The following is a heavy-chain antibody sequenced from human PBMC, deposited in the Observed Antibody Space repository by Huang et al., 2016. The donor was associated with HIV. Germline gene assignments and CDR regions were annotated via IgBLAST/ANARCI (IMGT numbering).Heavy chain of an antibody. J-gene: IGHJ5*02. D-gene: IGHD5-12*01. V-gene: IGHV3-23*01. CDR1: AFTFRSYA. Sequence: EMQLLESGGGLVQPGGSLRLSCAASAFTFRSYAMTWVRQARVKGLEWGSAARVIGGNTYYADSVKGRLTISRDNYKNTLYLQMNSLRAEDTAVYYCAKVASGYDFSARGSDWFDPWGQGTLVSVSS. CDR3: AKVASGYDFSARGSDWFDP. CDR2: ARVIGGNT.